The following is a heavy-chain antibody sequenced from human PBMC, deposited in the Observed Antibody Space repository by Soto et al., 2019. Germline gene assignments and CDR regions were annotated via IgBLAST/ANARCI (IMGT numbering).Heavy chain of an antibody. Sequence: QVQLVQSGAEVKPPGASVRVSCKASGYTFTNYVISWVRQAPGQGLEWMGWISPNNGNTNYAQKVQGRVTMTTDTSTTTAYMELRSVRSDDTAVYYCARDNEGGYIAASPFDYWGQGTLVTVSS. D-gene: IGHD5-18*01. CDR1: GYTFTNYV. J-gene: IGHJ4*02. CDR2: ISPNNGNT. CDR3: ARDNEGGYIAASPFDY. V-gene: IGHV1-18*01.